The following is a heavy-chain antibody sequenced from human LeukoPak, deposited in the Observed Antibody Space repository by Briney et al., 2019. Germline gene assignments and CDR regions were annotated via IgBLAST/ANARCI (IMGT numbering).Heavy chain of an antibody. V-gene: IGHV3-23*01. Sequence: GGALRLSCAASGFTFSSYAMSWVRQAPGRGLEWVSAIRDSGSSTHYADSVKGRFTTSRDNSKNTLFLQMNSLRAEDTAIYYCAKYGPQDSGSSHFDYWGQGALVTVSS. CDR3: AKYGPQDSGSSHFDY. CDR1: GFTFSSYA. CDR2: IRDSGSST. J-gene: IGHJ4*02. D-gene: IGHD1-26*01.